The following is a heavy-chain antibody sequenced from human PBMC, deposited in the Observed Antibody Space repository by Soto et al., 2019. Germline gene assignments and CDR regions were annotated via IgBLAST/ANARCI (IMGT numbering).Heavy chain of an antibody. CDR1: GFTFSSYA. Sequence: QVQLVESGGGVVQPGRSLRLSCAASGFTFSSYAMHWVRQAPGKGLEWVAVISYDGSNKYYADSVKGRFTISRDNSKNTLYLQMNSLRAEDTAVYYCASDTSNWNDVGSGLGDYWGQGTLVTVSS. D-gene: IGHD1-1*01. V-gene: IGHV3-30-3*01. CDR3: ASDTSNWNDVGSGLGDY. CDR2: ISYDGSNK. J-gene: IGHJ4*02.